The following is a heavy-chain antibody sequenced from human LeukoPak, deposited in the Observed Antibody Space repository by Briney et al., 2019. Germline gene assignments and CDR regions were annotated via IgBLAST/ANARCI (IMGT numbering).Heavy chain of an antibody. CDR3: ARKGQGSNWAAEYFQN. Sequence: AGGSLRLSCAASGFTFSSYAMSWVRQAPGEGRKWVSAISGSGGTCTYYSDSVEGRFTISTDNSKNTLYMQMTSLRAEDTAVYYCARKGQGSNWAAEYFQNCGQGTLVTVSS. CDR1: GFTFSSYA. CDR2: ISGSGGTCT. D-gene: IGHD6-13*01. J-gene: IGHJ1*01. V-gene: IGHV3-23*01.